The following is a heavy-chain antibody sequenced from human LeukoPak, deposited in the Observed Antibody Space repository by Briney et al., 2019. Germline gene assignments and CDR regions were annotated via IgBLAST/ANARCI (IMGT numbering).Heavy chain of an antibody. CDR3: ARDSGMVRGTVDY. Sequence: ASVKVSCKSSGYTFTSYYMYWVRQAPGQGLEWMGIINPSGGSTSYAQKFQGRVTMTRDTSTGTVYMELSSVRSEDTAVYYCARDSGMVRGTVDYWGQGTLVTVSS. CDR2: INPSGGST. CDR1: GYTFTSYY. J-gene: IGHJ4*02. D-gene: IGHD3-10*01. V-gene: IGHV1-46*01.